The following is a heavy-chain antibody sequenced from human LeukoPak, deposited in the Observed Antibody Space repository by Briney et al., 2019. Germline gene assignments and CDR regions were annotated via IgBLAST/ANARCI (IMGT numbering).Heavy chain of an antibody. J-gene: IGHJ4*02. V-gene: IGHV3-23*01. CDR1: GFTFSSYA. D-gene: IGHD3-10*01. CDR2: ISGNGGTT. Sequence: GGSLRLSCAASGFTFSSYAMSWVRQAPGKGLEWVSCISGNGGTTFYVDSVKGRFTISRENSKNTLYLQMNSLRAEDTAVYYCARSRYYYGSGSPVDYWGQGTLVTVSS. CDR3: ARSRYYYGSGSPVDY.